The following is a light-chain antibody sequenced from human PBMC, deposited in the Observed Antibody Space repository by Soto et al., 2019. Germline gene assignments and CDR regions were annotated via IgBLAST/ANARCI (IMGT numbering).Light chain of an antibody. V-gene: IGKV1-9*01. Sequence: DIQLTQSPSFLSASVGDRVTISCRASQGISDYLAWYQQKPGKAPKLLIYGASTLQSGVPSRFRGSASGTEFTLTISSLQPEDFATYFCKQFNADPLTFGGGTKLEIK. J-gene: IGKJ4*01. CDR2: GAS. CDR1: QGISDY. CDR3: KQFNADPLT.